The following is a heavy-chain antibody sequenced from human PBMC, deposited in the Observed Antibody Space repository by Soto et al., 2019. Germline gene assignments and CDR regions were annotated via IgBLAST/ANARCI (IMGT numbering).Heavy chain of an antibody. CDR2: IDPSDSYT. J-gene: IGHJ6*02. D-gene: IGHD5-12*01. Sequence: PGESLKISCKGSGYSFTSYWISWVRQMPGKGLEWMGRIDPSDSYTNYSPSFQGHVTISADKSISTAYLQWSSLKASDTAMYYCASQSVVVATIPLSYGMDVWGQGTTVTVSS. CDR3: ASQSVVVATIPLSYGMDV. V-gene: IGHV5-10-1*01. CDR1: GYSFTSYW.